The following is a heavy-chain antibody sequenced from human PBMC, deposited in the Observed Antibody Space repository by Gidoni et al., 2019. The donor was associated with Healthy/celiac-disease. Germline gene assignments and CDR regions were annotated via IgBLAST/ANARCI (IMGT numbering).Heavy chain of an antibody. CDR3: ARARIVGASVGGYFDY. V-gene: IGHV4-34*01. D-gene: IGHD1-26*01. Sequence: QVQLQQWGAGLLKPSETMSITCAVYGGSFRGYYWSWIRQPPGKGLELIGEINHSGSTNYNPSLKSRVTISVDTSKNQFSLKLSSVTAADTAVYYCARARIVGASVGGYFDYWGQGTLVTVSS. CDR1: GGSFRGYY. J-gene: IGHJ4*02. CDR2: INHSGST.